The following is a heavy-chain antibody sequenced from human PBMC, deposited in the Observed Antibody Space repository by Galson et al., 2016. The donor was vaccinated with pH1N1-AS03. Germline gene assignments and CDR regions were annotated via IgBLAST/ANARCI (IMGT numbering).Heavy chain of an antibody. CDR1: GYSFSSYA. V-gene: IGHV1-69*13. Sequence: SVKVSCKASGYSFSSYAFTWVRLAPGQGLEWMGGIIHIFGKPQYAQTVQGRFTITADESTTTVYMDMSSLISDDTAMYYCARDSHGTVRANDHWGQGTLVTVSS. CDR3: ARDSHGTVRANDH. J-gene: IGHJ4*02. CDR2: IIHIFGKP. D-gene: IGHD1-14*01.